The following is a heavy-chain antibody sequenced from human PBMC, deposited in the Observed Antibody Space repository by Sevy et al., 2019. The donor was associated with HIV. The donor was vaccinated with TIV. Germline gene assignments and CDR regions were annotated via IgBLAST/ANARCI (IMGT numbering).Heavy chain of an antibody. J-gene: IGHJ5*02. CDR2: ISSSGSTI. CDR1: GFTFSSYE. CDR3: AGGYYGSGSP. V-gene: IGHV3-48*03. D-gene: IGHD3-10*01. Sequence: GGPLKISCAASGFTFSSYEMNWVRQAPGKGLEWVSYISSSGSTIYYADSVKGRFTISRDNAKNSLYLQMNSLRAEDTAVYYCAGGYYGSGSPWGQGTLVTVSS.